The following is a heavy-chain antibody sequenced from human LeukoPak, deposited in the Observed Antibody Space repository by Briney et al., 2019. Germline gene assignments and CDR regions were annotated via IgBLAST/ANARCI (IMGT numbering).Heavy chain of an antibody. CDR1: GDSVSRSDSY. V-gene: IGHV4-39*01. Sequence: PSETLSLTCSVSGDSVSRSDSYWDWIRQPPGKGLERIGTIYYSGRTYYSPSLKSRVTMSVDPSNNQFSLNLRSVTAADTALYYCARRRYYDGSGYLEWGQGTLLSVSS. J-gene: IGHJ1*01. CDR3: ARRRYYDGSGYLE. CDR2: IYYSGRT. D-gene: IGHD3-22*01.